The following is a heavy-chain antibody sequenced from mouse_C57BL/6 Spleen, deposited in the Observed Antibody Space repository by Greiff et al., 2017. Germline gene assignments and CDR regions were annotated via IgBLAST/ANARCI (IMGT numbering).Heavy chain of an antibody. D-gene: IGHD1-1*01. Sequence: QVQLQQPGAELVKPGASVKMSCKASGYTFTSYWITWVKQRPGQGLEWIGDIYPGSGSTNYNEKFKSKATLTVVTSSSTAYMQLSSLTSEDSAVYYGARAVNYYSSSYYAMDYWGQGTSVTVSS. CDR1: GYTFTSYW. CDR3: ARAVNYYSSSYYAMDY. V-gene: IGHV1-55*01. J-gene: IGHJ4*01. CDR2: IYPGSGST.